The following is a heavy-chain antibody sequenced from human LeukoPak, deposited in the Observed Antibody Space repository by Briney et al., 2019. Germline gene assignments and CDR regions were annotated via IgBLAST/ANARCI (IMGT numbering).Heavy chain of an antibody. CDR2: IYTSGST. J-gene: IGHJ4*02. Sequence: PSETLSLTCTVSGGSISSYYWSWIRQPAGKGLEWIGRIYTSGSTNYNPSLKSRVTMSVDTSKNQFSLKLSSVTAADTAVYYCARDDXYYDSSGYYSNWGQGTLVTVSS. D-gene: IGHD3-22*01. V-gene: IGHV4-4*07. CDR3: ARDDXYYDSSGYYSN. CDR1: GGSISSYY.